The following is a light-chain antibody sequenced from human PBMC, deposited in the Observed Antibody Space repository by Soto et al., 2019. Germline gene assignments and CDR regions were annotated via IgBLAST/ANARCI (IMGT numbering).Light chain of an antibody. Sequence: EIVLTQSPGTLSLSPGERATLSCRASQSVSSSHLGWYQQKPGQAPRLLIWGTSNRAGGIPDRFSGSGSGTEFTLTISRLAPEDFAVYYCQHYGSSRTFGQGTKVDIK. CDR3: QHYGSSRT. J-gene: IGKJ1*01. V-gene: IGKV3-20*01. CDR1: QSVSSSH. CDR2: GTS.